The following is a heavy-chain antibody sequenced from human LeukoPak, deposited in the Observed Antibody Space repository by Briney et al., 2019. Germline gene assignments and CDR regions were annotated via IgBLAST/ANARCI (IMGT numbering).Heavy chain of an antibody. D-gene: IGHD4-17*01. Sequence: GGSLRLSCAASGFTFSSYWMSWVRQAPGKGLEWVAVISYDGSNKYYADSVEGRFTISRDNSKNTLYLQMNSLRAEDTAVYYCAREIPYGDYVEDAFDIWGQGTMVTVSS. CDR2: ISYDGSNK. J-gene: IGHJ3*02. CDR3: AREIPYGDYVEDAFDI. V-gene: IGHV3-30*03. CDR1: GFTFSSYW.